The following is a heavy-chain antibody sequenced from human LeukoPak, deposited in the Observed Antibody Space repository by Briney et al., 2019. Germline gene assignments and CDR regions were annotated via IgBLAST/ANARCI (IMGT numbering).Heavy chain of an antibody. V-gene: IGHV3-30*02. CDR3: AKFGVTMVRGVSKPYYYYYMDV. D-gene: IGHD3-10*01. J-gene: IGHJ6*03. Sequence: GGSLRLSCAASGFTFSSYGMHWVRQAPGKGLEWVAFIRYDGSNKYYADSVKGRFTISRDNSKNTLYLQMNSLRAEDTAVYYCAKFGVTMVRGVSKPYYYYYMDVWGKGTTVTISS. CDR2: IRYDGSNK. CDR1: GFTFSSYG.